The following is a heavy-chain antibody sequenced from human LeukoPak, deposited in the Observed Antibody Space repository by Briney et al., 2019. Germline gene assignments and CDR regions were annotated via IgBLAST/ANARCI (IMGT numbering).Heavy chain of an antibody. J-gene: IGHJ4*02. D-gene: IGHD5-18*01. CDR1: GFTFSSYW. Sequence: PGGSLRPSCAASGFTFSSYWMHWVRQAPGKGLVWVSRINSDGRSTSYADSVKGRFIISRDNAKNTLYLQMNSLRAEETAVYFCASQSSTAMALWGQGTLVTVSS. CDR2: INSDGRST. CDR3: ASQSSTAMAL. V-gene: IGHV3-74*01.